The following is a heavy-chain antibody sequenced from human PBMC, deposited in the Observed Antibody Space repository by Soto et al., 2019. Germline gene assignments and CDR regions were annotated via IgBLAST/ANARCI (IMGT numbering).Heavy chain of an antibody. V-gene: IGHV1-2*04. D-gene: IGHD5-18*01. CDR3: ARGAQLTNTAFDY. CDR1: GYTFTGYY. Sequence: GASVKVSCKASGYTFTGYYMHWVRQAPGQGLEWMGWINPNSGGTNYAQKFQGWVTMTRDTSISTAYMELSRLRSDDTAVYYCARGAQLTNTAFDYWGQGTLVPVS. J-gene: IGHJ4*02. CDR2: INPNSGGT.